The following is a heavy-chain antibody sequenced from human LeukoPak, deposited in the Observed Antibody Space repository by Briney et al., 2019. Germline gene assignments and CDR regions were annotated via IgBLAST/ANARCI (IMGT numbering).Heavy chain of an antibody. CDR3: ARGPYDYVWGSYRYSYFDY. CDR2: INHSGST. CDR1: GVSFSGYY. J-gene: IGHJ4*02. Sequence: SETLSLTCAVYGVSFSGYYWSWIRQPPGKGLEWIGEINHSGSTNYNPSLKSRVTISVDTSKNQFSLKLSSVTAADTAVYYCARGPYDYVWGSYRYSYFDYWGQGTLVTVSS. V-gene: IGHV4-34*01. D-gene: IGHD3-16*02.